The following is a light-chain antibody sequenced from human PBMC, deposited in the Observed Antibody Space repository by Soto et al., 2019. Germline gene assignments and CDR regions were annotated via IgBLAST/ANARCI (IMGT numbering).Light chain of an antibody. CDR2: APS. J-gene: IGKJ5*01. CDR1: QSISKY. V-gene: IGKV1-39*01. CDR3: QQGYSTAIT. Sequence: DIQLTQSPYSLSAYVGDRVTLTCLASQSISKYLNWYQQKPGRAPKLLISAPSSLQSGVPSRFSGSGSGTDFTLTISSLQPEDFATYYCQQGYSTAITFGQGTLLEIK.